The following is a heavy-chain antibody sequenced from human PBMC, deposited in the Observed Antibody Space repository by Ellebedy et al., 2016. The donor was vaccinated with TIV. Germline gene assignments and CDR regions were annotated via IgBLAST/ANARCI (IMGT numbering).Heavy chain of an antibody. J-gene: IGHJ4*02. CDR3: ATFSTGWSLDS. Sequence: GESLKISCAASGFTFSSYWLSWVRQAPGTGLEWVANIKQDGSEKYYVDSLKGRFTISRDNTKNSLYLQMNSLRAEDTAVYYCATFSTGWSLDSWGQGTLVTVSS. CDR1: GFTFSSYW. V-gene: IGHV3-7*01. CDR2: IKQDGSEK. D-gene: IGHD6-19*01.